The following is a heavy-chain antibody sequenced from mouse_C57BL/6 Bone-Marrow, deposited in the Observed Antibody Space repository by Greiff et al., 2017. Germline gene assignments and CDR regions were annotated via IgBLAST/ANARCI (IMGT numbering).Heavy chain of an antibody. CDR3: ARGGRRAWCAY. V-gene: IGHV1-85*01. Sequence: VQLQQSGPELVKPGASVKLSCKASGYTFTSYDINWVKQRPGQGLEWIGWIYPRDGSTKYNEKFKGKATLTVDTSSSTAYMELHSLTSEDSAVYFCARGGRRAWCAYWGQGTLVTVSA. J-gene: IGHJ3*01. CDR2: IYPRDGST. CDR1: GYTFTSYD.